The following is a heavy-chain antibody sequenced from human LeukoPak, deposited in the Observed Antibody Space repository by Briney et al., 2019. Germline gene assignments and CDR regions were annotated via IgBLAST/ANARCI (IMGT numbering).Heavy chain of an antibody. CDR3: ARSRFPYSSGSYFDY. CDR1: GGSISSGGYY. CDR2: IYYSGST. Sequence: TSQTLPLNCTVSGGSISSGGYYWSWIRQHPGKGLEWLGYIYYSGSTYYNPSLKSRVTISVDTSKNHFSLRLSSVTAADTAVYYCARSRFPYSSGSYFDYWGQGTLVTVSS. J-gene: IGHJ4*02. V-gene: IGHV4-31*03. D-gene: IGHD3-10*01.